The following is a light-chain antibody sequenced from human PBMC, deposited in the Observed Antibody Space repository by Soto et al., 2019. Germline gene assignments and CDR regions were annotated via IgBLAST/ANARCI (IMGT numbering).Light chain of an antibody. CDR3: SSFTNTDTLV. J-gene: IGLJ1*01. CDR1: SRDVGFYNY. Sequence: QSALTQPASVSGSPGQSITISCTGTSRDVGFYNYVSWYQQNPGKAPKLMIYEVRNRPSGVSNLFSGSKSGNTASLTISGLQAEDEADYYCSSFTNTDTLVFGTGTKLTVL. V-gene: IGLV2-14*01. CDR2: EVR.